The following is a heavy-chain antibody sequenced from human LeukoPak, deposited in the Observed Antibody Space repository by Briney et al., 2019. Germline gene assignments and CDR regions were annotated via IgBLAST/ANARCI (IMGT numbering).Heavy chain of an antibody. CDR2: IYYNGYT. V-gene: IGHV4-39*07. CDR1: GGSIRSSSYY. CDR3: ARDSSGYDGGEPYYFDY. D-gene: IGHD3-22*01. Sequence: SETLSLTCTVSGGSIRSSSYYWGWIRQPPGKGLEWIGSIYYNGYTYYNPSLTSRVTISVDTPKSQFSLKLSSVTAADTAVYYCARDSSGYDGGEPYYFDYWGQGTLVTVSS. J-gene: IGHJ4*02.